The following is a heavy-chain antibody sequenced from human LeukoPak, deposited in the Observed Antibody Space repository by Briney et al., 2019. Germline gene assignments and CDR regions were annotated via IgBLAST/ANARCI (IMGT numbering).Heavy chain of an antibody. CDR1: GFTFSSYA. J-gene: IGHJ4*02. V-gene: IGHV3-23*01. CDR3: AKGLLLLWFGELDY. Sequence: PGGSLRLSCAASGFTFSSYAMSWARQAPGKGLEWVSAISGSGGSTYYADSVKGRFTISRDNSKNTLYLQMNSLRAEDTAVYYCAKGLLLLWFGELDYWGQGTLVTVSS. CDR2: ISGSGGST. D-gene: IGHD3-10*01.